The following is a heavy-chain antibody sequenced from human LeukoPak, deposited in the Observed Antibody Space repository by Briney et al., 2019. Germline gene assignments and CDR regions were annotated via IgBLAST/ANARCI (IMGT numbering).Heavy chain of an antibody. CDR3: ARDALWFGETISADWFDP. J-gene: IGHJ5*02. Sequence: ASVKVSCKASGYTFTSYYMHWVRQAPGQGLEWMGWINPNSGGTNYAQKFQGRVTMTRDTSISTAYMELSRLRSDDTAVYYCARDALWFGETISADWFDPWGQGTLVTVSS. CDR2: INPNSGGT. CDR1: GYTFTSYY. D-gene: IGHD3-10*01. V-gene: IGHV1-2*02.